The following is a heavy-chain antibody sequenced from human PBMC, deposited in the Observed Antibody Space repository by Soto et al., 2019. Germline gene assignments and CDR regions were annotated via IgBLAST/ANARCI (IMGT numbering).Heavy chain of an antibody. D-gene: IGHD2-2*01. Sequence: EVQLLESGGGLVQPGGSLRLSCTASGFTFSTYAMSWVRQAPGKGLEWVSTISDSGSTDYADSVKGRFTISRDNSKNTLYLEMNSMRAEDTAVYYCAKDKGGRYCSRTSCLYSCDYWGQGTLVTVSS. CDR3: AKDKGGRYCSRTSCLYSCDY. CDR2: ISDSGST. J-gene: IGHJ4*02. CDR1: GFTFSTYA. V-gene: IGHV3-23*01.